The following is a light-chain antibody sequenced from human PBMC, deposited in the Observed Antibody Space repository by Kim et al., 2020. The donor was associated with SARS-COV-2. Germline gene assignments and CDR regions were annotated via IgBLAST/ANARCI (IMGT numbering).Light chain of an antibody. CDR3: AAWDNSRNGVI. CDR1: RTNIGSNA. V-gene: IGLV1-44*01. Sequence: GQRVTISCSGSRTNIGSNAVNWYQQLPGTGPKLHIYSNDYRPSGVPDRFSGSKSGTSASLAISGLQSEDEADYYCAAWDNSRNGVIFGGGTQLTVL. CDR2: SND. J-gene: IGLJ2*01.